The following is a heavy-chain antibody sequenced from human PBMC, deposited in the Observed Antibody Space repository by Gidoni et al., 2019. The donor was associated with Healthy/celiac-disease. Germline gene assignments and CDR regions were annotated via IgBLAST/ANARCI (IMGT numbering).Heavy chain of an antibody. J-gene: IGHJ6*02. V-gene: IGHV3-23*01. Sequence: EVQLLESGGGLVQPGGSLSISCASSGVTLSRNAMRWVRQVPGTGLEWVSAISGSGGSTYYADSVKGRFTISRDNSKNTLYLQMNSLRAEDTAVYYCAKDHVAGEYYYYYGMDVWGQGTTVTVSS. CDR1: GVTLSRNA. CDR3: AKDHVAGEYYYYYGMDV. CDR2: ISGSGGST. D-gene: IGHD6-19*01.